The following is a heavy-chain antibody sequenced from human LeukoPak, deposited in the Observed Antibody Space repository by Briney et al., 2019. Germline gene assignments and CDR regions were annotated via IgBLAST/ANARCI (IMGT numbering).Heavy chain of an antibody. CDR1: GFTFSSYW. CDR3: ATATLYYYYYMDV. CDR2: INSDGSST. J-gene: IGHJ6*03. Sequence: GGSLRLSCAASGFTFSSYWMHWVRQAPGKGLVWVSRINSDGSSTSYADSVKGRFTISRDNAKNTLYLQMNSLRAEDTAVYYCATATLYYYYYMDVWGKGTTDTVSS. V-gene: IGHV3-74*01.